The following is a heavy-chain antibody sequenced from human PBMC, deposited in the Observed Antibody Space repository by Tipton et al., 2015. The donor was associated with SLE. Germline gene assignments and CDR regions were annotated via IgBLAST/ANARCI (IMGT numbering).Heavy chain of an antibody. CDR1: GFTFRNYW. V-gene: IGHV3-48*01. D-gene: IGHD6-19*01. Sequence: SLRLSCAASGFTFRNYWMHWVRQAPGKGLEWVSYISSSSSTIYYADSGKGRFTISRDNAKNSLYRQMNSLRAEDTAVYYCARSGSGWFTGGYFDLWGRGPLVTVPS. CDR3: ARSGSGWFTGGYFDL. J-gene: IGHJ2*01. CDR2: ISSSSSTI.